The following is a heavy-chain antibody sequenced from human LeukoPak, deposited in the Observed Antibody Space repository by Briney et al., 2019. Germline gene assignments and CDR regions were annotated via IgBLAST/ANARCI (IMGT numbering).Heavy chain of an antibody. J-gene: IGHJ4*02. V-gene: IGHV4-59*01. Sequence: PSETLSLTCTVSGGSIGSYYWSWIRQPPGKGLEWIGYISYIGGTNYNPSLKSRVTISIDTSKNQFSLKLSSVTAADTAVYYCARVKYSYGYSFDYRGQGTLVTVSS. D-gene: IGHD5-18*01. CDR1: GGSIGSYY. CDR2: ISYIGGT. CDR3: ARVKYSYGYSFDY.